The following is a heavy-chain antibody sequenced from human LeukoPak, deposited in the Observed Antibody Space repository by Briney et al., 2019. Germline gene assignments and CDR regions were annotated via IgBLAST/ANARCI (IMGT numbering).Heavy chain of an antibody. CDR2: ISYDGSNK. J-gene: IGHJ4*02. D-gene: IGHD2-15*01. CDR1: GFTFSSYG. V-gene: IGHV3-30*18. Sequence: GRSLRLSCAASGFTFSSYGMHWVRQAPGKGLEWVAVISYDGSNKYYADSVKGRFTISRDNSKNALYLQMNSLRAEDTAVYYCAKGALVVVARYYYFDYWGQGTLVTVSS. CDR3: AKGALVVVARYYYFDY.